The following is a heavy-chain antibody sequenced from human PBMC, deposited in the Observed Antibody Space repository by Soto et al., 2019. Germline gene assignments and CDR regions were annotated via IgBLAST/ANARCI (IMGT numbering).Heavy chain of an antibody. CDR1: VFSLSTSGVG. V-gene: IGHV2-5*02. CDR3: AHRPSYCSGGSCYTGFDY. D-gene: IGHD2-15*01. Sequence: HITLKESGPTLVKPTQTLTLTGTFSVFSLSTSGVGVGWIRQPPGKALEWLALIYWDDVKRYSPSLKSSLTIIKDTSNTQVFLTMTTMDPVDTATYYCAHRPSYCSGGSCYTGFDYWGQGTLVTVSS. CDR2: IYWDDVK. J-gene: IGHJ4*02.